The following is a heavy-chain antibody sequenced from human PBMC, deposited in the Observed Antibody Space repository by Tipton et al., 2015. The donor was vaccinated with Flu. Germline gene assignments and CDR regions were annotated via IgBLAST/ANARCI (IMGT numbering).Heavy chain of an antibody. CDR2: ISAGNGNT. CDR3: SGPYPPRGPRREGPDY. J-gene: IGHJ4*02. CDR1: GYRFTGYA. Sequence: QVQLVQSGAEVKKTGASVKVSCKASGYRFTGYALHWVRQAPGQSLEWMGWISAGNGNTQYSQKFQGRITLTRDTSASVAYMELSSLRSEDTAVYFCSGPYPPRGPRREGPDYWGQGTLVTVSS. D-gene: IGHD5-24*01. V-gene: IGHV1-3*01.